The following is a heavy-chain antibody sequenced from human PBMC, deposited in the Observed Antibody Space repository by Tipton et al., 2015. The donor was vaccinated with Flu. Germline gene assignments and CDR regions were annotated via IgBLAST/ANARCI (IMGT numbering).Heavy chain of an antibody. D-gene: IGHD6-19*01. CDR3: ARRGGMYSSGVGFDY. J-gene: IGHJ4*02. CDR2: IYTSGST. V-gene: IGHV4-4*07. CDR1: GGSISSYY. Sequence: TLSLTCTVSGGSISSYYWSWIRQPAGKGLEWIGRIYTSGSTYYNPSLKSRVTISVDTSKNQFSLKLSSVTAADTAVYYCARRGGMYSSGVGFDYWGQGTLVTVSS.